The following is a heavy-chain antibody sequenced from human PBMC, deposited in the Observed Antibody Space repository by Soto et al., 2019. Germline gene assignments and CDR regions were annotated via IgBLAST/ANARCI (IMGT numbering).Heavy chain of an antibody. CDR1: GGTFSSYA. V-gene: IGHV1-69*01. J-gene: IGHJ6*02. CDR2: IIPIFGTA. D-gene: IGHD2-15*01. CDR3: AREGSCSGGSCYSGYYYGMDV. Sequence: QVQLVQSGAEVKKPGSSVKVSCKASGGTFSSYAISWVRQAPGQGLEWMGGIIPIFGTANYAQKFQGRVTITAEESTSTAYMELSSLRSEDTAVYYCAREGSCSGGSCYSGYYYGMDVWGQGTTVTVSS.